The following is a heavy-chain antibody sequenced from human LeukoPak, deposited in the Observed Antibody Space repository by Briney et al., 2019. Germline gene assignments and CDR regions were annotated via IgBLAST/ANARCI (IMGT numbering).Heavy chain of an antibody. CDR3: ARDVSPENSAYDWAIYYYHTMDV. J-gene: IGHJ6*02. Sequence: GASVKVSCKASGYTFTSYAISWVRQAPGQGLEWMGWISGYNGNTNYAQKLQGRVTMTTDTSTTTAYMELRSLRSDDTAVYYCARDVSPENSAYDWAIYYYHTMDVWGQGTTVTVSS. D-gene: IGHD5-12*01. CDR1: GYTFTSYA. CDR2: ISGYNGNT. V-gene: IGHV1-18*01.